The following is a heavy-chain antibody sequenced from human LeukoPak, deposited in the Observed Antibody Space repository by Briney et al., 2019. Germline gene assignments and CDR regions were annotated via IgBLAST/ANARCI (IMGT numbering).Heavy chain of an antibody. V-gene: IGHV3-23*01. D-gene: IGHD6-13*01. Sequence: SGGSLRLSCAASGLTFSNYAMTWVRRAPGKGLEWVSGINYSGTSPYYADSVKGRFSVSRDNSKNTLYLQMDSLRVEDTAVYFCAKGPGGSGSSSPYFDYWGQGTLVTVSS. CDR1: GLTFSNYA. J-gene: IGHJ4*02. CDR2: INYSGTSP. CDR3: AKGPGGSGSSSPYFDY.